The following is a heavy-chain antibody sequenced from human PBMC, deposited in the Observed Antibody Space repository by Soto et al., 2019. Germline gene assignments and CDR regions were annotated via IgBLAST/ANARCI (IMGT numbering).Heavy chain of an antibody. J-gene: IGHJ6*02. CDR2: INPNSGGT. D-gene: IGHD3-10*01. CDR3: ARSRRLWFGEPYYYGMDV. CDR1: GYTFTGYY. V-gene: IGHV1-2*04. Sequence: GASVKVSCKASGYTFTGYYMHCVRQAPGQGLEWMGWINPNSGGTNYAQKSQGWVTMTRDTSISTAYMELSRLRSDDTAVYYCARSRRLWFGEPYYYGMDVWGQGTKVTV.